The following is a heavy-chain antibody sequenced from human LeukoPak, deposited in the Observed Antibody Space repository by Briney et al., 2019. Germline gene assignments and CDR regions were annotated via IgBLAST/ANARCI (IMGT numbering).Heavy chain of an antibody. CDR2: IYKSGST. V-gene: IGHV4-4*07. J-gene: IGHJ6*03. Sequence: SETLSLTCTVSGGSISSYYWSWIRQPAGKGLEWIGRIYKSGSTNYNPSLKSRVTMSVDTSKNHFSLKLRSVTAADTAVYYCAGSTCEHYYYYMDVWGKGTTVTISS. CDR1: GGSISSYY. CDR3: AGSTCEHYYYYMDV.